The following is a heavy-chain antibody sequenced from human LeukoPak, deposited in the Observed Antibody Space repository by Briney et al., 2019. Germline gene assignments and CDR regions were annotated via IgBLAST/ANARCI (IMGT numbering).Heavy chain of an antibody. CDR1: GGSISSYY. CDR2: IYSTGST. D-gene: IGHD6-13*01. J-gene: IGHJ4*02. CDR3: ARQIASAGTAGFDF. V-gene: IGHV4-4*07. Sequence: SETLSLTCTVSGGSISSYYWSWIRQPAGKGLEWIGRIYSTGSTNYNPSLKSRVTMSVDTSKNQFSLGLRSVTAADTAVYYCARQIASAGTAGFDFWGRGALVSVSS.